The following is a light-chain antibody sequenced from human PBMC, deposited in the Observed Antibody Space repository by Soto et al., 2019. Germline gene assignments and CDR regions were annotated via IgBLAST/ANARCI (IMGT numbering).Light chain of an antibody. CDR1: QSVSNNH. V-gene: IGKV3-20*01. J-gene: IGKJ1*01. CDR2: DAS. CDR3: QQYDKWPRT. Sequence: EIVLTQSPGSLSLSPRERATLSCRASQSVSNNHLAWYQQKPGQAPRLLIYDASNRATGIPARFSGSGSGTDFTLTISSLEPEDFAVYYCQQYDKWPRTFGQGTKVDIK.